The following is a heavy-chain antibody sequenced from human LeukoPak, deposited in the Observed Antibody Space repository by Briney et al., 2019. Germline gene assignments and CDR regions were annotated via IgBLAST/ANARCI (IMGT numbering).Heavy chain of an antibody. CDR2: INSDGSST. CDR3: ATGRIVGAAED. V-gene: IGHV3-74*01. D-gene: IGHD1-26*01. CDR1: GDTFSRDR. Sequence: GGALRLSCAPSGDTFSRDRMHCVRPAPGKGRVWVSRINSDGSSTSYADSVKGRFTISRDNAKNTLYLQMNSLRADDTAVFYCATGRIVGAAEDWGQGNLVTVSS. J-gene: IGHJ4*02.